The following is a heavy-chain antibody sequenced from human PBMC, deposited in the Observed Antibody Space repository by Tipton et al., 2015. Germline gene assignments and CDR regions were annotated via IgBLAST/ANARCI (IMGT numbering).Heavy chain of an antibody. CDR3: ARIRGRYVLDH. CDR2: INPSDGST. Sequence: QSGAEVKKPGASVKVSCKASGCTFSSYYMHWVRQAPGQGLEWMGMINPSDGSTDDTQKFQGRVTMTRDTSTSTVYMELSSLRSEDTAVYYCARIRGRYVLDHWGQGTLVTDSS. V-gene: IGHV1-46*01. D-gene: IGHD3-16*01. J-gene: IGHJ4*02. CDR1: GCTFSSYY.